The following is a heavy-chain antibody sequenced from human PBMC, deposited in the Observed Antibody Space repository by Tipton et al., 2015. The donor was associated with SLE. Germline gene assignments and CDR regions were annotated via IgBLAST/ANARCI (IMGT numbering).Heavy chain of an antibody. CDR2: ISSDGTNK. CDR1: GFTFSSYE. Sequence: RSLRLSCAASGFTFSSYEMIWVRQAPGKGLEWVAVISSDGTNKYYADSVKGRFTISRDNSKSTLYLQMNSLRAGDTAVYYCATQLGLYYFDYWGQGTLVAVSS. CDR3: ATQLGLYYFDY. D-gene: IGHD1-1*01. J-gene: IGHJ4*02. V-gene: IGHV3-30*04.